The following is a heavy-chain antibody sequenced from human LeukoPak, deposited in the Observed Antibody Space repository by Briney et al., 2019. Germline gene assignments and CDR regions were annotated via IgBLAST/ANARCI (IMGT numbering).Heavy chain of an antibody. D-gene: IGHD3-10*01. CDR3: ARDRGSGTYYSY. V-gene: IGHV3-66*01. J-gene: IGHJ4*02. Sequence: GGSLRLSCVASGFTVSSDYMYWVRQAPGKGLEWVSAIHSGGSTYYADSVKGRFTISRDKSKNTLYLQMNSLRAEDTAVHYCARDRGSGTYYSYWGQGTLVTVSS. CDR2: IHSGGST. CDR1: GFTVSSDY.